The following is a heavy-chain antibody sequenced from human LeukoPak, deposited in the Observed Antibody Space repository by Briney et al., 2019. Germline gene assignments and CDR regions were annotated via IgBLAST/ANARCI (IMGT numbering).Heavy chain of an antibody. J-gene: IGHJ4*02. CDR3: ARDASLHYYDSSGHFDY. Sequence: PGGSLRLSCAASGFTFSSYSMNWVRQAPGKGLEWVSSISSSSSYIYYADSVKGRFTISRDNAKNSLYLQMNSLRAEDTAVYYCARDASLHYYDSSGHFDYWGQGTLVTVSS. CDR1: GFTFSSYS. CDR2: ISSSSSYI. D-gene: IGHD3-22*01. V-gene: IGHV3-21*01.